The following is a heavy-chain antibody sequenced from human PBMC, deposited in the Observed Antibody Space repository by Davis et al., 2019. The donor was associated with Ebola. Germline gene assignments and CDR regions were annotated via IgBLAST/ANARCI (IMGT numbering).Heavy chain of an antibody. Sequence: PGGSLRLSCAASGYAFGNYPMHWVRQAPGKGLEYVSTVSASGTSTYYTNSVKGRFTTSRDNSKNTLFLQMGSLSPDDMAIYYCARAPTYYGSARYYFDQWGQGTLVTVSS. V-gene: IGHV3-64*01. CDR2: VSASGTST. CDR1: GYAFGNYP. D-gene: IGHD3-10*01. CDR3: ARAPTYYGSARYYFDQ. J-gene: IGHJ4*02.